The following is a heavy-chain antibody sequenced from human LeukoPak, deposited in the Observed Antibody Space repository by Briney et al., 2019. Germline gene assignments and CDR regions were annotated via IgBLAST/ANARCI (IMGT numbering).Heavy chain of an antibody. D-gene: IGHD4-17*01. J-gene: IGHJ4*02. CDR3: ARNPNYGDYRFDY. V-gene: IGHV1-69*13. Sequence: GASVKVSCKASGGTFSSYAISWVRQAPRQGLEWMGGIIPIFGTANYAQKFQGRVTITADESTSTAYMELSSLRSEDTAVYYCARNPNYGDYRFDYWGQGTLVTVSS. CDR2: IIPIFGTA. CDR1: GGTFSSYA.